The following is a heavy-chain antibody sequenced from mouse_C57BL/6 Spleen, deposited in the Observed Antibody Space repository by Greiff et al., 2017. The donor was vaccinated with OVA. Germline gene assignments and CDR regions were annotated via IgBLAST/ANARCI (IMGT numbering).Heavy chain of an antibody. CDR1: GYTFTSYW. D-gene: IGHD2-1*01. V-gene: IGHV1-72*01. J-gene: IGHJ4*01. CDR3: ARVLAYGNYEDYYAMDY. Sequence: QVQLQQPGAELVKPGASVKLSCKASGYTFTSYWMHWVKQRPGRGLEWIGRIDPNSGGTKYNEKFKSKATLTVDKPSSTAYMQLSSLTSEDSAVYYCARVLAYGNYEDYYAMDYWGQGTSVTVSS. CDR2: IDPNSGGT.